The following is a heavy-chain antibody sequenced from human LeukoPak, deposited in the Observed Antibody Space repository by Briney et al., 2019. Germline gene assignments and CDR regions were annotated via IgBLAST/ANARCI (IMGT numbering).Heavy chain of an antibody. J-gene: IGHJ4*02. Sequence: ASVKVSCKVSGYTLTELSMHWVRQAPGKGLEWMGGFDPEDGETIYAQKFQGRVTMTEDTSTDTAYMELSSLRSEDTAVYYCASTGLSYYYDSSGYYGYWGQGTLVTVSS. D-gene: IGHD3-22*01. CDR1: GYTLTELS. CDR2: FDPEDGET. V-gene: IGHV1-24*01. CDR3: ASTGLSYYYDSSGYYGY.